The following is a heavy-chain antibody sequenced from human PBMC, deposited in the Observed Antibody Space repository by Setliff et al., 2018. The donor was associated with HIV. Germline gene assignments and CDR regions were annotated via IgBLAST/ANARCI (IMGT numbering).Heavy chain of an antibody. V-gene: IGHV4-34*01. CDR2: INHSGDT. Sequence: PSETLSLTCAVYGGSFSGYFWTWIRQPPQKRLEWIGEINHSGDTNSNPSLKSRVTISADTSKSQFSLKLSSVTAADTAVYYCARGVVVAATRWFDPWGQGTLVTVST. J-gene: IGHJ5*02. CDR3: ARGVVVAATRWFDP. D-gene: IGHD2-15*01. CDR1: GGSFSGYF.